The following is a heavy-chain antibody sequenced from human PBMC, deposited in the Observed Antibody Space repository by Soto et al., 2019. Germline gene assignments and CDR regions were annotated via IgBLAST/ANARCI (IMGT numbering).Heavy chain of an antibody. CDR3: ARGGTLWYYDFWSGYHDAFDI. Sequence: TGGSLRLSCAGSGFTFGDSYMSWIRQAPGKGLEWLSYISPGSRYPAYADSVKGRFTISRDNSKNTLYLQMNSLRAEDTAVYYCARGGTLWYYDFWSGYHDAFDIWGQGTMVTVSS. D-gene: IGHD3-3*01. V-gene: IGHV3-11*05. CDR2: ISPGSRYP. J-gene: IGHJ3*02. CDR1: GFTFGDSY.